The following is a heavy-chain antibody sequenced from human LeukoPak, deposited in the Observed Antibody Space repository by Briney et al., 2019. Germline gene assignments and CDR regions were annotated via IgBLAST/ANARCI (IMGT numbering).Heavy chain of an antibody. J-gene: IGHJ4*02. CDR2: IRNKAKSYTT. CDR1: GFTFSGHY. Sequence: GGSLRLSCAASGFTFSGHYMDLVLQAPGKGLEWVGRIRNKAKSYTTEYAASVKGRFTISRDDSKNSLYLQMDSLKTEDTAVYYCAKIRTGGIDYWGQGTLVTVSS. V-gene: IGHV3-72*01. CDR3: AKIRTGGIDY. D-gene: IGHD2-15*01.